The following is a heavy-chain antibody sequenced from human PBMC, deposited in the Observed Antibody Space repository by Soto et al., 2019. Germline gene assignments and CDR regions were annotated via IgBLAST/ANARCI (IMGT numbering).Heavy chain of an antibody. D-gene: IGHD2-15*01. J-gene: IGHJ4*01. CDR1: GGSMRNVY. CDR2: XXHXGXA. CDR3: ARAHAPTLPFDY. V-gene: IGHV4-59*01. Sequence: SETLSLTCTVSGGSMRNVYCSWIRQPPGKRLXWXGXXXHXGXAXYXXXXKSRVTISIDTSKSQFSLSLDSVTAADTAVYFCARAHAPTLPFDYWGQGTLVTVSS.